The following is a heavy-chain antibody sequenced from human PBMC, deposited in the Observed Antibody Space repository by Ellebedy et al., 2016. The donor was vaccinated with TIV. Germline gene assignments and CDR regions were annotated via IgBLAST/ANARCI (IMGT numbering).Heavy chain of an antibody. CDR2: ITGSGDRT. Sequence: GESLKISCAASGFTFSSYRMNWVRQAPGKGLEWVSAITGSGDRTFYADPVKGRFTVSRDNAKNSLFLQMNGLRAEDTAVYYCAISTVMIHFQHWGQGTLVTVSS. D-gene: IGHD3-16*01. J-gene: IGHJ1*01. V-gene: IGHV3-21*06. CDR3: AISTVMIHFQH. CDR1: GFTFSSYR.